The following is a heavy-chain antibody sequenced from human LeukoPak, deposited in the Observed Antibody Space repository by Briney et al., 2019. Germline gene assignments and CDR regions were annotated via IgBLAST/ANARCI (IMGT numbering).Heavy chain of an antibody. CDR3: ARGGSVNTVAARSGSFDY. D-gene: IGHD6-19*01. V-gene: IGHV1-2*02. CDR1: GYTFTGYH. CDR2: INPNSGGT. J-gene: IGHJ4*02. Sequence: ASVKVSCKASGYTFTGYHMHWVRQAPGQGLEWMGNINPNSGGTNYAQKFQGRVTTTRDTSISTAYLDVSSLTSDDAAVYYCARGGSVNTVAARSGSFDYWGQGTLVTVSS.